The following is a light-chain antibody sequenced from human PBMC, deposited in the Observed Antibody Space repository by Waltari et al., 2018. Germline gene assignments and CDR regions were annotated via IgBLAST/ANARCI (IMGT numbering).Light chain of an antibody. J-gene: IGKJ1*01. CDR2: WAS. CDR3: QQYYRSRS. V-gene: IGKV4-1*01. CDR1: QSLLYYSTGKNY. Sequence: DVVLTQPPDSLAVSLGERATVTCRSSQSLLYYSTGKNYLAWHQQRQGQPPKLLISWASTRESGVPDRVSGGGAGTDFTRTINNLQPEDVAFYYCQQYYRSRSFGQGTKVEIK.